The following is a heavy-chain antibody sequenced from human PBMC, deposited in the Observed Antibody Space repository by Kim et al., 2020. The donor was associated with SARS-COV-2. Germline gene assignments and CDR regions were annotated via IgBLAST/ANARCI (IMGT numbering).Heavy chain of an antibody. J-gene: IGHJ6*02. D-gene: IGHD3-9*01. V-gene: IGHV3-23*01. Sequence: KGRFTISRDNSKNTLYLQMNSLRAEDTAVYYCAKDQTGYLPYYYYYGMDVWGQGTTVTVSS. CDR3: AKDQTGYLPYYYYYGMDV.